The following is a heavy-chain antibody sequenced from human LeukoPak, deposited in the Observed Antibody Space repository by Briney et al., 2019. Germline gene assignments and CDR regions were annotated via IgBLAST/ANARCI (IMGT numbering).Heavy chain of an antibody. CDR3: ARGQRLGS. J-gene: IGHJ4*02. Sequence: GSLRLSCAASGFTFSSYAMSWVRQAPGKGLEWVANIKQDGSEKYYVDSVKGRFTISRDNAKNSLYLQMNNLRVEDTAVYFCARGQRLGSWGQGTLVIVSS. CDR2: IKQDGSEK. D-gene: IGHD3-9*01. V-gene: IGHV3-7*01. CDR1: GFTFSSYA.